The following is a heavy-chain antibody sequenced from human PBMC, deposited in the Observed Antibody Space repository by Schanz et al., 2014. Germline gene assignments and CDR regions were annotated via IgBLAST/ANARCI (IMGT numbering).Heavy chain of an antibody. Sequence: EVQLLESGGGLVQPGGSLRLSCAASGFTFSTSTMHWVRQAPGKGLEWVSGISGSGASTYYADSVKGRFTISRDNAKNSLFLQMNSLRAEDTAVYYCARIGGSVFDYWAQGTLVTVSS. J-gene: IGHJ4*02. CDR1: GFTFSTST. V-gene: IGHV3-23*01. CDR2: ISGSGAST. CDR3: ARIGGSVFDY. D-gene: IGHD3-10*01.